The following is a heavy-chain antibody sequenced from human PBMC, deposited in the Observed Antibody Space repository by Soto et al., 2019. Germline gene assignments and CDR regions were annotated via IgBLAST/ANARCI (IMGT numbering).Heavy chain of an antibody. J-gene: IGHJ4*02. Sequence: PGGSLRLSCAASEFIFSSYAMSWVRQAPGKGLEWLSGISASGVSTYYADSVKGRFTISRDNSKNTLYLEMNKLRAEDTAVYYCVKGRDRTKGFDSGGKGTLVTVS. CDR1: EFIFSSYA. V-gene: IGHV3-23*01. CDR3: VKGRDRTKGFDS. CDR2: ISASGVST.